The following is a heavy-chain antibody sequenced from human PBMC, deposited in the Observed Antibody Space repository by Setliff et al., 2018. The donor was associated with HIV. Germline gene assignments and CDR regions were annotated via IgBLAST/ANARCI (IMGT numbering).Heavy chain of an antibody. Sequence: ASVKVSCKASGYTFTDYYMHWVQQAPGKGLEWMGRVDPEDGETIYAEKFQVRFTMTADRSTDTAYMELSGLRSEDTAIYYCVLYSTGASRFDYWGQGTLVTVSS. CDR2: VDPEDGET. CDR3: VLYSTGASRFDY. V-gene: IGHV1-69-2*01. D-gene: IGHD2-8*01. CDR1: GYTFTDYY. J-gene: IGHJ4*02.